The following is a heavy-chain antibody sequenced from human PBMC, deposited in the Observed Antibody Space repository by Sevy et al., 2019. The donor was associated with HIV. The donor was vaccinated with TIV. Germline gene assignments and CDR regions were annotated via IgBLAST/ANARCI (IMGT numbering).Heavy chain of an antibody. J-gene: IGHJ4*02. V-gene: IGHV3-21*01. CDR1: GFTFSSYA. D-gene: IGHD2-15*01. Sequence: GGSLRLSCAASGFTFSSYAMNWVRQAPGKGLEWVSSINAISSNIYYADSVKGRFNISKDNAENSLYLQMNSVRADDTAVYYCARGLFSGGNAVYGYWGQGTLVTVSS. CDR3: ARGLFSGGNAVYGY. CDR2: INAISSNI.